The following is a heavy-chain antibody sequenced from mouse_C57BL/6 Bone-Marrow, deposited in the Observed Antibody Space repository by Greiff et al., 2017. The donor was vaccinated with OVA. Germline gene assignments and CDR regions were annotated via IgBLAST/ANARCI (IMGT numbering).Heavy chain of an antibody. Sequence: EVQLQQSGAELLKPGASVQLSCTASGFNIKDYYMPWVKQRPEQGLEWIGRIDPADGETKYPPKFQGKATITADTSSNTAYLQLSSLTSEDTAVYYCARGVLRYCYAMDYWGQGTSVTVSS. CDR2: IDPADGET. CDR1: GFNIKDYY. J-gene: IGHJ4*01. CDR3: ARGVLRYCYAMDY. V-gene: IGHV14-2*01. D-gene: IGHD1-1*01.